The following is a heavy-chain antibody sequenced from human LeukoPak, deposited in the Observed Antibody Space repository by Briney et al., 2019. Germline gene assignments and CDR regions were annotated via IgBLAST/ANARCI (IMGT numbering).Heavy chain of an antibody. CDR1: GFSFSSYW. CDR3: ISDHTGHDDY. J-gene: IGHJ4*02. CDR2: INIDGSTT. D-gene: IGHD1-1*01. V-gene: IGHV3-74*01. Sequence: PGGSLRLSCAASGFSFSSYWMHWVRQAPGKGLVWVSRINIDGSTTTYADSVKGRFTISRDNAKNTLSLQMNGLRAEDTAVYYCISDHTGHDDYWGQGTLVTVSS.